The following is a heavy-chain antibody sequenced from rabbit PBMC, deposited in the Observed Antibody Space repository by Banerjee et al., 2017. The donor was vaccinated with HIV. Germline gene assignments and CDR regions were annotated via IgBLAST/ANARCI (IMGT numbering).Heavy chain of an antibody. CDR3: ARESTDWYYFNL. J-gene: IGHJ4*01. CDR2: IYNGDAT. D-gene: IGHD7-1*01. V-gene: IGHV1S40*01. Sequence: QSLEESGGDLVKPGASLTLTCTASGFSFSNNYVMCWVRQAPGKGLEWIGCIYNGDATYYASWAKGRFTISKTSSTTVTLQMTSLTAADTATYFCARESTDWYYFNLWGQGTLVTVS. CDR1: GFSFSNNYV.